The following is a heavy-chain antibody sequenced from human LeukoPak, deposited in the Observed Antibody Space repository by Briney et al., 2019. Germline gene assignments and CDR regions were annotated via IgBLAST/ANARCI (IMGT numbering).Heavy chain of an antibody. J-gene: IGHJ3*01. Sequence: QTLPLACAISGDSVSSNSAAWNCIRQSPSRGLEWLGRTYYRSEWYNEYAVSVKSRITINPDTSKNQFSLQLNSVTPEDTAVYFCARGPGLRIAGFVLWGQGTMVTVSS. D-gene: IGHD2-21*01. V-gene: IGHV6-1*01. CDR1: GDSVSSNSAA. CDR2: TYYRSEWYN. CDR3: ARGPGLRIAGFVL.